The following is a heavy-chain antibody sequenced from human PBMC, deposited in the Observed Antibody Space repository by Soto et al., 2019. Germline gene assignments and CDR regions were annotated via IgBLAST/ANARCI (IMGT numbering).Heavy chain of an antibody. D-gene: IGHD2-21*02. Sequence: QVQLVESGGGVAQPGRSLRLSCAASGFTFSKFGMHWLRQAPGRGLEWVAGISNDGSDEYYADSVKGRFNISRDNSKITLSLQMNSLRFEDTAVYFCAKDRRKWGDSPFEKWGQGTLVTVSS. CDR3: AKDRRKWGDSPFEK. V-gene: IGHV3-30*18. CDR2: ISNDGSDE. CDR1: GFTFSKFG. J-gene: IGHJ4*02.